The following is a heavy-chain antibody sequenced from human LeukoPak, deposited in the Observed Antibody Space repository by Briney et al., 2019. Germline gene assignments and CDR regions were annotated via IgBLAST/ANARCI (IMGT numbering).Heavy chain of an antibody. CDR1: GFPFSIYG. CDR2: ISLYGSKE. J-gene: IGHJ4*02. V-gene: IGHV3-30*18. Sequence: PGRSLRLSCAASGFPFSIYGMHWVRQAPGKGLEWVAAISLYGSKEYSADSVKGRFTISRDSSKKTLYLQMNSLRAEDTAVYYCAKEQASAAVSPAFDYWGQGILVTVSS. CDR3: AKEQASAAVSPAFDY. D-gene: IGHD6-13*01.